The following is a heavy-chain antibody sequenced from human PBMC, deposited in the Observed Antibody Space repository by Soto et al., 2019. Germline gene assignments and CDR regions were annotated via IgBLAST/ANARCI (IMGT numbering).Heavy chain of an antibody. CDR3: ARGGITAVRNYYFDH. CDR1: GDSISSSEW. Sequence: QVQLQESGPGLVKPSGTLSLNCKVSGDSISSSEWWSWVRQPPGKGLEWIAEIHHSGPTNYNPSLLCRVTITVDKSKTQISLRLSTVTAADTAVYYCARGGITAVRNYYFDHWGQGTLVTVSS. D-gene: IGHD1-20*01. V-gene: IGHV4-4*02. J-gene: IGHJ4*02. CDR2: IHHSGPT.